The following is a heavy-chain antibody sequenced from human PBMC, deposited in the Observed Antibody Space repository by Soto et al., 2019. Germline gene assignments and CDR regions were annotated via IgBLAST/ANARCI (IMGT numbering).Heavy chain of an antibody. CDR3: AKDIGSSGYCYYGMDV. D-gene: IGHD6-6*01. J-gene: IGHJ6*02. CDR2: ISWDGGST. V-gene: IGHV3-43D*04. CDR1: GFTFDDYA. Sequence: GGSLRLSCAASGFTFDDYAMHWVRQAPGKGLEWVSLISWDGGSTYYADSVKGRFTISRDNSKNSLYLQMNSLRAEDTALYYCAKDIGSSGYCYYGMDVWGQGTTVTVSS.